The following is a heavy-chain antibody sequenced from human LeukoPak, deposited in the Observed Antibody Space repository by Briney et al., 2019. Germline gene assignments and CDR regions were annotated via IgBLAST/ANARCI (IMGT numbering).Heavy chain of an antibody. CDR1: GFTFSSYA. J-gene: IGHJ4*02. CDR3: ASFSLLEDSSSWYGLDY. V-gene: IGHV3-23*01. CDR2: ISGSGGST. Sequence: PGGSLRLSCAASGFTFSSYAMSWVRQAPGKGLEWVSAISGSGGSTYYADSVKGRFTISRDNSKNTLYLQMNSLRAEDTAVYYCASFSLLEDSSSWYGLDYWGQGTLVTVSS. D-gene: IGHD6-13*01.